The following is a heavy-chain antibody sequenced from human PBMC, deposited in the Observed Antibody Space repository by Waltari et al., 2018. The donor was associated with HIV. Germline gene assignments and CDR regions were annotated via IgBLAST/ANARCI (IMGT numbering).Heavy chain of an antibody. D-gene: IGHD6-13*01. CDR3: AKGLPGIAEDGNQFEH. V-gene: IGHV3-11*01. CDR2: ISSSGSTI. J-gene: IGHJ4*02. CDR1: GFTFSDYY. Sequence: QVQLVESGGGLVKPGGSLRLSCAASGFTFSDYYMSWIRQAPGKGVEWVSYISSSGSTIYYADAVKGRLTISRDNAKSFIYLSMRSLRAEDTALYFCAKGLPGIAEDGNQFEHWGQGTRVTVSS.